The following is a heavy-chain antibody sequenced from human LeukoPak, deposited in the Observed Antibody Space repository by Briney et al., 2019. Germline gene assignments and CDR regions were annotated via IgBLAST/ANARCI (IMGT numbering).Heavy chain of an antibody. CDR2: TYYTRST. V-gene: IGHV4-59*01. J-gene: IGHJ4*02. CDR3: ARVRYSDVLTGYYGDGYFDY. CDR1: GGSISSYY. D-gene: IGHD3-9*01. Sequence: SETLSLTCTVSGGSISSYYWSWIRQPPGKELEGIGYTYYTRSTHYNPPLKSRVTISVDTSNNQFSVKLSPVTAADTAVYYCARVRYSDVLTGYYGDGYFDYWGQGTLVTVSS.